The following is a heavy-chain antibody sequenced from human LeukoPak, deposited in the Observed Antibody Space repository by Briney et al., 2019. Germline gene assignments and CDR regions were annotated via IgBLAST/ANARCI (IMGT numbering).Heavy chain of an antibody. CDR3: AKDRRTEGDYNWFGY. CDR1: GFTFSIYA. V-gene: IGHV3-23*01. D-gene: IGHD4-17*01. Sequence: GGSPRLSCAASGFTFSIYAMSWVRQAPGKGLEWVSTISGSGDSTYYADSVKGRSTTSRDNSKNTLYLQMNSLRAEDTAVYSCAKDRRTEGDYNWFGYWGQGTLVTVSS. J-gene: IGHJ4*02. CDR2: ISGSGDST.